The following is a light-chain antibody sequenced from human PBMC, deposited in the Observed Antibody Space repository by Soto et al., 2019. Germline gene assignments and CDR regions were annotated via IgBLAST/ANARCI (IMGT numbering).Light chain of an antibody. CDR3: QSYDSSLSGSVV. Sequence: QSVLTQPPSVSGAPGQRVTISCTGSSSNIGAGYDVHWYQQLLGTAPKLLIYGHSYRPSGVPDRFSGSKSGTSASLAITGLQAEDEADYYCQSYDSSLSGSVVFGGGTQLTVL. V-gene: IGLV1-40*01. CDR2: GHS. CDR1: SSNIGAGYD. J-gene: IGLJ2*01.